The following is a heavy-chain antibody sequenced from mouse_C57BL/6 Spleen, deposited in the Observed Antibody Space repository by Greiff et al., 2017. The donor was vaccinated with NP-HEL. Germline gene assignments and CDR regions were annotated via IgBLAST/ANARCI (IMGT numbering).Heavy chain of an antibody. V-gene: IGHV1S81*02. CDR2: TNPTNGRT. D-gene: IGHD1-1*01. CDR3: ARIKKIVATYFAY. Sequence: QVQLQQSGAELVKAGASVKMSCKASGYTFTSYWMHWVKQRLGQGLEWFAETNPTNGRTYYNEKFKSKATPTVDKSSSTSYMLLSGPTFEDSAVYYCARIKKIVATYFAYWGQGTTLTVSS. J-gene: IGHJ2*01. CDR1: GYTFTSYW.